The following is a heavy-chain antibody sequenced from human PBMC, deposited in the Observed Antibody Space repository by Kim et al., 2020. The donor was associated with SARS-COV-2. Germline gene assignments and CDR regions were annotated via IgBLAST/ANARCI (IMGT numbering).Heavy chain of an antibody. V-gene: IGHV4-39*01. Sequence: YYTPSLKSGVTISEDTSKNQFSRRLSSVTAADTAVYYCARLTLYNWNVDYWGQGTLVTVSS. J-gene: IGHJ4*02. D-gene: IGHD1-1*01. CDR3: ARLTLYNWNVDY.